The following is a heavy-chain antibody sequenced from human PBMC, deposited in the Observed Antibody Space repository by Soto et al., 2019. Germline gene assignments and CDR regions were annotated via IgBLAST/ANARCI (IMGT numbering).Heavy chain of an antibody. V-gene: IGHV4-39*01. J-gene: IGHJ6*02. D-gene: IGHD3-22*01. CDR1: GRSITSSSYY. CDR2: IYYSGST. CDR3: ARRLYYDSSGFEGGGMDV. Sequence: SETLSLTCTLSGRSITSSSYYCGWIRQPPGKGLEWIGSIYYSGSTYYNPSLKSRVTISVDTSKNQFSLKLSSVTAADTAVYYCARRLYYDSSGFEGGGMDVWGQGTTVT.